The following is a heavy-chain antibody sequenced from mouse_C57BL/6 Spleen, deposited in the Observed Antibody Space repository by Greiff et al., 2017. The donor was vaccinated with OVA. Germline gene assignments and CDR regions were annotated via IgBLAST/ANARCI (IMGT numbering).Heavy chain of an antibody. CDR1: GYTFTSYW. CDR2: IYPSDSET. D-gene: IGHD1-1*01. CDR3: ATTTVPYFDY. J-gene: IGHJ2*01. Sequence: QVQLQQPGAELVRPGSSVKLSCKASGYTFTSYWMDWVKQRPGQGLEWIGNIYPSDSETHYNQKFKDKATLTVDKSSSTAYMQLSSLTSEDSAVYYCATTTVPYFDYWGQGTTLTVSS. V-gene: IGHV1-61*01.